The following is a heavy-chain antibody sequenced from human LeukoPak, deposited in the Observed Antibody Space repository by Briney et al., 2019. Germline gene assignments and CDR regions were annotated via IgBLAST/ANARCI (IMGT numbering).Heavy chain of an antibody. J-gene: IGHJ4*02. CDR3: ARVPRLRSSHFDY. D-gene: IGHD4-17*01. CDR2: IDYSGST. Sequence: PSETLSLTCTVSGGSISSSSYYWGWIRQPPGKGLEWIGSIDYSGSTYYNPSLKSRVTISVDTSKNQFSLKLSSATAADTAVYYCARVPRLRSSHFDYWGQGTLVTVSS. V-gene: IGHV4-39*07. CDR1: GGSISSSSYY.